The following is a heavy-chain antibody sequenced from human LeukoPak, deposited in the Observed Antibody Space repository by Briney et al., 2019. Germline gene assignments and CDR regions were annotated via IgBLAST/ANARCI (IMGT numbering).Heavy chain of an antibody. CDR2: IYSGGNT. CDR3: AYYYDSSGYEFDY. D-gene: IGHD3-22*01. J-gene: IGHJ4*02. Sequence: GGSLRLSCAASGFTVSDNYMSWVRQAPGKGLEWVSIIYSGGNTYYADSVKGRITISRDNSENTLYLQMNSLRAEDTAVYYCAYYYDSSGYEFDYWGQGTLVTVSS. CDR1: GFTVSDNY. V-gene: IGHV3-66*01.